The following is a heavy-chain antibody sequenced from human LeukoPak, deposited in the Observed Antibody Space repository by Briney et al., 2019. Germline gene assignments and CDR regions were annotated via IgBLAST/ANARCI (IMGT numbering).Heavy chain of an antibody. Sequence: GGSLRLSCAASGFTFSSYGMSWVRQAPGKGLEWVSAISGSGGSTYYADSVKGRFTISRDNSKNTLYLQMNSLRAEDTAVYYCARDRDSSGYYLYYYYYYMDVWGKETTVTVSS. CDR2: ISGSGGST. D-gene: IGHD3-22*01. V-gene: IGHV3-23*01. J-gene: IGHJ6*03. CDR1: GFTFSSYG. CDR3: ARDRDSSGYYLYYYYYYMDV.